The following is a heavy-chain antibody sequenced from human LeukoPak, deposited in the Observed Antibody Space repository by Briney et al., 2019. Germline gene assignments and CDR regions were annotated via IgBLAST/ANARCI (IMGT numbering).Heavy chain of an antibody. Sequence: GGSLRLSCAASGFTFDDYAMHWVRQAPGKGLEWVSGISWNSGSIGYADSVKGRFTISRDNAKNSLYLQMNSLRAEDTALYYXXXXXXXXXXXXDILTGCAFDYWGQGTLVTVSS. V-gene: IGHV3-9*01. J-gene: IGHJ4*02. D-gene: IGHD3-9*01. CDR2: ISWNSGSI. CDR3: XXXXXXXXXXXDILTGCAFDY. CDR1: GFTFDDYA.